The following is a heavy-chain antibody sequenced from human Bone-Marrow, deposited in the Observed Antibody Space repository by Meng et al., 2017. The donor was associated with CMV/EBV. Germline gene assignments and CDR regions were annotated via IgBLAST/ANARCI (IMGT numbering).Heavy chain of an antibody. V-gene: IGHV3-48*03. D-gene: IGHD3-3*01. CDR2: ISRSGSTI. CDR1: EVTFNSYW. J-gene: IGHJ6*02. CDR3: ARDVRFPTPRYGLDV. Sequence: GGSLRLSWTISEVTFNSYWMSWVRQAPGKGLEWVSYISRSGSTIYYADSVKGRFTISRDNANNSLFLQMNSLRAEDTAVYYCARDVRFPTPRYGLDVCGQGTTVTVSS.